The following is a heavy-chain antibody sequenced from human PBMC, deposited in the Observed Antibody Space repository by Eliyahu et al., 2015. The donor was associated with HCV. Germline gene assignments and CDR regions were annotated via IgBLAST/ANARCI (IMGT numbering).Heavy chain of an antibody. V-gene: IGHV1-8*01. CDR2: GPEPWNT. Sequence: QVQLVQSGAEMKKPGASLKVSCKASGYTFTSYYINWVRQTPGQGLEWVGWAGPEPWNTRAAQKFQGRLTMTRNTAVNTAYMELSSLRPQDTGVYYCARLRSFYGSGSYNWGQGTLVTVSS. CDR3: ARLRSFYGSGSYN. J-gene: IGHJ1*01. D-gene: IGHD3-10*01. CDR1: GYTFTSYY.